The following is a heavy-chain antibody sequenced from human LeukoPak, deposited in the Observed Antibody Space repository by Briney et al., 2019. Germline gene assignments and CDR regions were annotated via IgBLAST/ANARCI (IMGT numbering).Heavy chain of an antibody. V-gene: IGHV3-23*01. J-gene: IGHJ4*02. Sequence: PGGSLRLSCAASGFTFRSYAMSWVRQAPGKGLEWVSAISGSGGSTYYADSVKGRFTISRDNAKNTLYLQMNSLRAEDTAVYYCATEDETYYDFWSGPTNTAFDYWGQGTLVTVSS. CDR2: ISGSGGST. CDR1: GFTFRSYA. CDR3: ATEDETYYDFWSGPTNTAFDY. D-gene: IGHD3-3*01.